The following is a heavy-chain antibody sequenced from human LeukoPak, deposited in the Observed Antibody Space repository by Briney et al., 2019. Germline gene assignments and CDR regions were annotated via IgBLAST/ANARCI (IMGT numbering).Heavy chain of an antibody. Sequence: KSSETLSLTCTVSGGSISGYYWSWIRQPPGRGLEWIGHIYFIGSTNYNPSLKSRVTISGDTSNNQFSLKLTSVTAADTAMYYCARSSNSRFDPWGQGTLVTVSS. CDR2: IYFIGST. CDR1: GGSISGYY. CDR3: ARSSNSRFDP. J-gene: IGHJ5*02. V-gene: IGHV4-59*01. D-gene: IGHD5-18*01.